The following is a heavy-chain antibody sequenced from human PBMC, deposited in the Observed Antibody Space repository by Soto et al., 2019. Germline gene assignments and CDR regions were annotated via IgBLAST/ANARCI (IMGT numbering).Heavy chain of an antibody. CDR1: GFSLSTSGVG. J-gene: IGHJ5*02. D-gene: IGHD6-13*01. Sequence: QITLKESGPTLVKPTQTLTLTCTFSGFSLSTSGVGVGWIRQPPGKALEWLALIYWDDDKRYSPSLKSRLTITKETPKNQVGLTMTNMEPVDTATYYCAHTLAAPGGGDWFDPWGQGTLVTVSS. CDR2: IYWDDDK. CDR3: AHTLAAPGGGDWFDP. V-gene: IGHV2-5*02.